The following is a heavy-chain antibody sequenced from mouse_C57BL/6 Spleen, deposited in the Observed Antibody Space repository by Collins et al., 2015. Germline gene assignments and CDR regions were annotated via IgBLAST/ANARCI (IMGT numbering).Heavy chain of an antibody. CDR1: GFTFSDYY. CDR2: INYDGSKT. J-gene: IGHJ2*01. CDR3: AKGDYGNYFDY. V-gene: IGHV5-16*01. Sequence: EVKLVESEGGLVQPGSSMKLSCTASGFTFSDYYMAWVRQVPEKGLEWVANINYDGSKTYYLDSLKSRFIISRDNGKNILYLQMNSLRSEDTATYYCAKGDYGNYFDYWGQGTTLTVSS. D-gene: IGHD2-1*01.